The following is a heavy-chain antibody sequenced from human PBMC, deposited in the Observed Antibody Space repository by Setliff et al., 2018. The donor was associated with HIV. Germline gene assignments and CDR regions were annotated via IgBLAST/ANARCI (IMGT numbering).Heavy chain of an antibody. CDR2: ISPYNGEV. J-gene: IGHJ4*02. CDR1: GYIFINYY. V-gene: IGHV1-18*01. D-gene: IGHD3-10*01. Sequence: ASVKVSCKTSGYIFINYYVTWVRQAPGQGLEWVGQISPYNGEVRYAQRFQGRITMTTHPSTTTAYMELRSPGSYDTAIYFCATMQFGDFDYWGQGTLVTVSS. CDR3: ATMQFGDFDY.